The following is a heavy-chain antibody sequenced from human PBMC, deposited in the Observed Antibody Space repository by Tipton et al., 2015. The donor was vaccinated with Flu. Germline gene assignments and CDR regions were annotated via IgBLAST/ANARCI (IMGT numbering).Heavy chain of an antibody. V-gene: IGHV4-4*07. D-gene: IGHD3-10*01. CDR2: IYSGGNT. CDR1: GGSISTYY. Sequence: TLSLTCTVSGGSISTYYWSWIRQPAGKGLECIGRIYSGGNTNYNPSLKSRVSMSIDTSKNQFSMKLRSAAASDTAMYYSASDWSSYDSQTAGWDYFYGRDGWRQRT. J-gene: IGHJ6*02. CDR3: ASDWSSYDSQTAGWDYFYGRDG.